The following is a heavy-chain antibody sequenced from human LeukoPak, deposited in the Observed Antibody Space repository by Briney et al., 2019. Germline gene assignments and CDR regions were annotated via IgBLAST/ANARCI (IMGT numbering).Heavy chain of an antibody. CDR3: AREEVGAVDY. Sequence: PGGSLRLSCAASGFTFNRYAMHWVRQAPGKGLEWVAVISYDGSYKSYADSVKGRFTISRDNSKNTLYLQMNSLRAEDTAVYYCAREEVGAVDYWGQGTLVTVSS. D-gene: IGHD1-26*01. J-gene: IGHJ4*02. CDR2: ISYDGSYK. V-gene: IGHV3-30*14. CDR1: GFTFNRYA.